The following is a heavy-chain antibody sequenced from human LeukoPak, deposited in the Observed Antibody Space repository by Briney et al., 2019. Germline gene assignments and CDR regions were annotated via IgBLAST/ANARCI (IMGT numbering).Heavy chain of an antibody. J-gene: IGHJ4*02. Sequence: KSGGSLRLSCAASGFTFSSYSMNWVRQAPGKGLEWVSSISSSSYIYYADSVKGRFTISRDNSKNTLYLQMNSLRAEDTAVYYCASSSWYVFDYYFDYWGQGTLVTVSS. CDR3: ASSSWYVFDYYFDY. CDR1: GFTFSSYS. CDR2: ISSSSYI. V-gene: IGHV3-21*04. D-gene: IGHD6-13*01.